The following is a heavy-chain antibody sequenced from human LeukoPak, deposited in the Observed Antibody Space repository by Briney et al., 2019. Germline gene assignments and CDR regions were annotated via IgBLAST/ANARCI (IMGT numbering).Heavy chain of an antibody. V-gene: IGHV1-18*01. Sequence: ASVKVSCKASGYTFTSYGITWVRQAPGQGLEWMGWISGYNGNTNYAQKLQGRVTMTTDTSTSTAYMELRSLRSDDTAVYYCATHSTRIAVRPSDYYYMDVWGKGTTVTISS. CDR1: GYTFTSYG. CDR2: ISGYNGNT. J-gene: IGHJ6*03. CDR3: ATHSTRIAVRPSDYYYMDV. D-gene: IGHD6-6*01.